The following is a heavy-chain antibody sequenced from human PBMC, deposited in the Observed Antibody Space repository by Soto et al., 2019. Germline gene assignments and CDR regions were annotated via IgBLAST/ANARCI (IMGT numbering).Heavy chain of an antibody. CDR3: ARDAPGVAPF. CDR2: INYRGTT. V-gene: IGHV4-31*03. D-gene: IGHD2-15*01. Sequence: QVQLQESGPGLVKPSQTLSLTCTVSGGSVIDGQTYLNWIRQHPERGLEWMGYINYRGTTNYSPALKSRLLISVDTSKNQFSLTLTSVTAADTAVYYCARDAPGVAPFWGQGTLVTVSS. J-gene: IGHJ4*02. CDR1: GGSVIDGQTY.